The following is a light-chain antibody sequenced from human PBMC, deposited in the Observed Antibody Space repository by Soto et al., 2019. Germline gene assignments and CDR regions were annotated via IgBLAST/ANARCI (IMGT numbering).Light chain of an antibody. J-gene: IGKJ1*01. CDR1: QHARSH. Sequence: EIVMTQSPATLSVSPGERATLSCRASQHARSHLAWYQQKPGQAPRLLIYVASTRATGIPARFSGSGSGTEFTLTISSLQSEDFALYYCQQYNDWPPTFGQGTKVDIK. CDR3: QQYNDWPPT. V-gene: IGKV3-15*01. CDR2: VAS.